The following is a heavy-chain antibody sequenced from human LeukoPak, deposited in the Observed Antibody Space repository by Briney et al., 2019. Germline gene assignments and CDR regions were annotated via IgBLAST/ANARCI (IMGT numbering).Heavy chain of an antibody. CDR1: GGSSSGYY. V-gene: IGHV4-34*01. D-gene: IGHD5-18*01. CDR2: INRGGST. Sequence: SETLSLTCAVYGGSSSGYYCSWVRQPPGKGLEWIGEINRGGSTSYNPSLKSRVTISVDRSKNQFSLKLSSVTAADTAVYYCARTATIQLWFIDYWGQGTLVTVSS. J-gene: IGHJ4*02. CDR3: ARTATIQLWFIDY.